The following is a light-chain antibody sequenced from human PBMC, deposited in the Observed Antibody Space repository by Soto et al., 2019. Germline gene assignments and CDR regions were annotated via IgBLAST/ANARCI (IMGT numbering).Light chain of an antibody. CDR2: AAS. V-gene: IGKV1-39*01. J-gene: IGKJ2*01. CDR1: QILLHSNGYNY. Sequence: MTQSPLSLPVTPVEPASISCRSSQILLHSNGYNYLNWYQQKPGKAPKLLIYAASSLQSGVPSRFSGSGSGTDFTLTISSLQPEDFATYYCQQYNSLYTFGQGTKVDIK. CDR3: QQYNSLYT.